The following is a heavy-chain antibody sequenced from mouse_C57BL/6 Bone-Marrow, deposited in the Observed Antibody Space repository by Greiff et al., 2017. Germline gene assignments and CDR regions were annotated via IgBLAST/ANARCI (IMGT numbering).Heavy chain of an antibody. V-gene: IGHV14-4*01. D-gene: IGHD3-2*02. J-gene: IGHJ2*01. CDR2: IDPENGDT. CDR3: TTETAQGDFDY. CDR1: GFNIKDDY. Sequence: VQLQQSGAELVRPGASVKLSCTASGFNIKDDYMHWVKQRPEQGLEWIGWIDPENGDTEYASKFQGKATITADPSSNTAYLQLSSLTSEDTAVYYCTTETAQGDFDYWGQGTTLTVSS.